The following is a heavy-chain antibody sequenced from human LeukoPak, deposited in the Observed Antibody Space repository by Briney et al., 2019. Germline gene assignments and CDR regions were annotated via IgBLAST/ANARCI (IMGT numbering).Heavy chain of an antibody. J-gene: IGHJ2*01. CDR3: ARAPYFGYWYFDL. CDR1: GGSISSYY. Sequence: SETLSLTCTVSGGSISSYYRSWIRQPPEKRLEWIGYIYYSGSTNYNPSLKSRVTISVDTSKNQFSLKLSSVTAADTALYYCARAPYFGYWYFDLWGRGTLVTVSS. V-gene: IGHV4-59*01. D-gene: IGHD2-21*01. CDR2: IYYSGST.